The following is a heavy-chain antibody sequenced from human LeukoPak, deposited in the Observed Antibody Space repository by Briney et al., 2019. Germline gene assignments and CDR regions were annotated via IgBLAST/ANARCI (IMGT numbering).Heavy chain of an antibody. J-gene: IGHJ4*02. Sequence: GESLKISCKGSGYRFTSYWIDWVRQMPGKGLEWMGRIDPSDSYTNYSPSFQGHVTISADNSISTAYLQWSGLKASDTVMYYCARRATSVRGIPLFDYWGQGTLVTVSS. CDR3: ARRATSVRGIPLFDY. CDR2: IDPSDSYT. CDR1: GYRFTSYW. V-gene: IGHV5-10-1*01. D-gene: IGHD3-10*01.